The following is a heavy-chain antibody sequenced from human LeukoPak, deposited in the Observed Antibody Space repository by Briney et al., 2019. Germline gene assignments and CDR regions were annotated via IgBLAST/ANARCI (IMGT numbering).Heavy chain of an antibody. Sequence: ASVKVSCKASGYTFTSYDINWVRQATGQGLEWMGWMNPNSGNTGYAQKFQGRVTMTRNTSISTAYMELSSLRSEDTAVYYCARGSSGSYYFDYWGQGTLVTVSS. J-gene: IGHJ4*02. CDR3: ARGSSGSYYFDY. V-gene: IGHV1-8*01. CDR1: GYTFTSYD. CDR2: MNPNSGNT. D-gene: IGHD1-26*01.